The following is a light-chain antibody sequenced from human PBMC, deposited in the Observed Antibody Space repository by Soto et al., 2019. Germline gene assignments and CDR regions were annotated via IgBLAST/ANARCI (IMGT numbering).Light chain of an antibody. J-gene: IGLJ3*02. Sequence: QAVVTQEPSLTESPGGTVTLTCGSSSGAVTRGHYPSWFQQKAGQAPKTLIYDTINKHLWTPARFSGSLLGGKAALTLSRARPEDEADYYCLLSYSGSWVFGGGTQLTVL. CDR2: DTI. CDR3: LLSYSGSWV. CDR1: SGAVTRGHY. V-gene: IGLV7-46*01.